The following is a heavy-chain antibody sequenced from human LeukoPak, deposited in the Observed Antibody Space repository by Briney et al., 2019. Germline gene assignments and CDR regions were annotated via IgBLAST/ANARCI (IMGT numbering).Heavy chain of an antibody. J-gene: IGHJ3*02. CDR2: ISGSGGST. CDR3: AKDRYYYDSSGSNEAFDI. V-gene: IGHV3-23*01. Sequence: PGGSLRLSCAASGFTFSSYAMSWVRQAPGKGLEWVSAISGSGGSTYYADSVKGRFTISRDNSKNTLYLQMNSLRAEDTAVYYCAKDRYYYDSSGSNEAFDIWGQGTMVTVSS. D-gene: IGHD3-22*01. CDR1: GFTFSSYA.